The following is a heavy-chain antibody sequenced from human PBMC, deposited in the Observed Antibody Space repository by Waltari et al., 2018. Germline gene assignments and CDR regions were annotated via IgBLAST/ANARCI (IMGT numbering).Heavy chain of an antibody. CDR1: GFTFSSYA. D-gene: IGHD3-16*02. V-gene: IGHV3-23*01. CDR2: ISGSGGRT. CDR3: AKDSYDYVWGSYRPTDY. Sequence: EVQLLESGGGLVQPGGSLRLSCAASGFTFSSYAMSWVRQAPGKGLEWVSAISGSGGRTYYADSVKGRFTISRDNSKNTLYLQMNSLRAEDTAVYYCAKDSYDYVWGSYRPTDYWGQGTLVTVSS. J-gene: IGHJ4*02.